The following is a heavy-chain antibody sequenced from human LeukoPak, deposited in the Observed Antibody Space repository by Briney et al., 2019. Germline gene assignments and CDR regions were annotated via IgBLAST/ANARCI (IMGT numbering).Heavy chain of an antibody. CDR2: VYTSGST. CDR1: GDSISSGSYY. V-gene: IGHV4-61*02. D-gene: IGHD2-15*01. J-gene: IGHJ4*02. CDR3: ARNSCPSGSCYDNRGYFDY. Sequence: PSQTLSLTCTISGDSISSGSYYWSWIRQPAGKGLEWIGRVYTSGSTNYNPSLKSRITISVDTSKNQFSLKLSSVTAADTAVYYCARNSCPSGSCYDNRGYFDYWGQGTLVTVSS.